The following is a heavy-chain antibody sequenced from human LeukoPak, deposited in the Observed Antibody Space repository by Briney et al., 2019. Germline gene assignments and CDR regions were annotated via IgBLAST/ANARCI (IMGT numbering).Heavy chain of an antibody. J-gene: IGHJ4*02. Sequence: GGSLRLSCAASGFAFSSNGMHWVRQAQGKGLEWVALLSYDGSNKYYADSVKGRFTISRDNSKNTLYLQMNSLRAEDTAVYYCAKDRSSSWTWTIDYWGQGTLVTVSS. CDR3: AKDRSSSWTWTIDY. V-gene: IGHV3-30*18. D-gene: IGHD6-13*01. CDR2: LSYDGSNK. CDR1: GFAFSSNG.